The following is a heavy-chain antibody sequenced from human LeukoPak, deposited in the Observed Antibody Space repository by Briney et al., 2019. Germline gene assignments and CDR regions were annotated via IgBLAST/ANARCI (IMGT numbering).Heavy chain of an antibody. Sequence: SETLSLTCTVSGGSISSYYWSWIRQPPGKGLEWIGYIYYSGSTNYNPSLKSRVTISVDTSKNQFSLKLSSVTAADTAVYYCARAETTVDLYYFDYWGQGTLVTISS. D-gene: IGHD4-23*01. CDR3: ARAETTVDLYYFDY. J-gene: IGHJ4*02. CDR2: IYYSGST. CDR1: GGSISSYY. V-gene: IGHV4-59*08.